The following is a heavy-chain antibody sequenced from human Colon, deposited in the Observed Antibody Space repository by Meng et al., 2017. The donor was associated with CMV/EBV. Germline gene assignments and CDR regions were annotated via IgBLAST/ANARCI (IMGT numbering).Heavy chain of an antibody. CDR2: IYSGGST. J-gene: IGHJ4*02. CDR1: GFTVSSNY. V-gene: IGHV3-53*01. D-gene: IGHD6-13*01. Sequence: GGSLRLSCAASGFTVSSNYMSWVRQAPGKGLEWVSVIYSGGSTCYADSVKGRFTISRDNSKNTLYLQMNSLRAEDTAVYYCAREGRTYSSSWFSWGQGTLVTVSS. CDR3: AREGRTYSSSWFS.